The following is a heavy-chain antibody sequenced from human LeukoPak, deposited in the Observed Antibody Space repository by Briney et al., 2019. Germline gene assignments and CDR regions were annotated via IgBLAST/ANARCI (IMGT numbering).Heavy chain of an antibody. J-gene: IGHJ5*01. V-gene: IGHV5-51*01. Sequence: GESLKISCKGSGYSFTTHWIGWVRQMPGKGLEWMGIIYPGDSDTRYSPSFQGQVTISADKSISTAYLQWSRLKASDTAMYYCARRTYDVLTGTPSSVRKNWFDSWGQGTLVTVSS. D-gene: IGHD3-9*01. CDR1: GYSFTTHW. CDR3: ARRTYDVLTGTPSSVRKNWFDS. CDR2: IYPGDSDT.